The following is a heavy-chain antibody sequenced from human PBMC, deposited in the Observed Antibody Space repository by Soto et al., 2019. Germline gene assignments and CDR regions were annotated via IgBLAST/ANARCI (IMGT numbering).Heavy chain of an antibody. D-gene: IGHD6-6*01. CDR3: ARDGTYSSSADS. CDR2: INSDGRST. V-gene: IGHV3-74*01. Sequence: GGSLRLSCAASGFTFSIYWMHWVRQAPGKGLVWVSRINSDGRSTGYADSVKGRFTISRDNANNTLFLQMNSLRAEDTAVYYCARDGTYSSSADSWGQGTLVTVS. CDR1: GFTFSIYW. J-gene: IGHJ4*02.